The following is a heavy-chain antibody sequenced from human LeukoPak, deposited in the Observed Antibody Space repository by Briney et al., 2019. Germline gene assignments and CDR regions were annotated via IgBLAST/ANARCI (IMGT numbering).Heavy chain of an antibody. CDR1: GYSIRSGYY. D-gene: IGHD2-15*01. CDR2: IYHSGTT. J-gene: IGHJ5*02. V-gene: IGHV4-38-2*02. Sequence: SETLSLTCTVSGYSIRSGYYWGWIRQPPGKGLEWIGSIYHSGTTYYNPSLKSRVTISVDASKNQFSLKLSSVTAADTAVYYCARLLPLNWFDPWGQGTLVTVSS. CDR3: ARLLPLNWFDP.